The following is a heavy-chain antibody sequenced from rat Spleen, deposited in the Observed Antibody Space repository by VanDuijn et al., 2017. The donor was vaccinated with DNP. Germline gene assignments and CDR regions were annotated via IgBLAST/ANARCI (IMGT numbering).Heavy chain of an antibody. CDR1: GFTFTNYY. V-gene: IGHV5-25*01. CDR2: ISPSDVNT. D-gene: IGHD1-9*01. CDR3: ATSTGISLYAMDA. J-gene: IGHJ4*01. Sequence: EVQLVESGGGLVQPGRSMKLSCAASGFTFTNYYMAWVRQAPTKGLEWVASISPSDVNTYYRNSVKGRFTISRDGAKSTLFLQMDSLRSEDTATYYCATSTGISLYAMDAWGQGTSVTVSS.